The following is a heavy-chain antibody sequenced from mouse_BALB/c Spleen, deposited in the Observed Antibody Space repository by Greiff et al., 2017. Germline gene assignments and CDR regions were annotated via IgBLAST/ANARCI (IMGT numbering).Heavy chain of an antibody. J-gene: IGHJ3*01. V-gene: IGHV5-6-5*01. Sequence: EVHLVESGGGLVKPGGSLKLSCAASGFTFSSYAMSWVRQTPEKRLEWVASISSGGSTYYPDSVKGRFTISRDNARNILYLQMSSLRSEDTAMYYCAIYDYDAWFAYWGQGTLVTVSA. D-gene: IGHD2-4*01. CDR1: GFTFSSYA. CDR3: AIYDYDAWFAY. CDR2: ISSGGST.